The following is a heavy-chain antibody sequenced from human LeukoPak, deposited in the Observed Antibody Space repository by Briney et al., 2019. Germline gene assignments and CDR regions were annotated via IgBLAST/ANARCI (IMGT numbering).Heavy chain of an antibody. CDR3: AAQCNDDFCYKRDYMDV. Sequence: GASVKVSCKTSKNMFTGYFMHLVRQAPGQGLEWIGWINPNSGGTLFARRFQGRVTMTRDTSIGATYMELSRLTSDDTALYYCAAQCNDDFCYKRDYMDVWGKGTMVIVSS. J-gene: IGHJ6*03. D-gene: IGHD2-2*02. CDR2: INPNSGGT. CDR1: KNMFTGYF. V-gene: IGHV1-2*02.